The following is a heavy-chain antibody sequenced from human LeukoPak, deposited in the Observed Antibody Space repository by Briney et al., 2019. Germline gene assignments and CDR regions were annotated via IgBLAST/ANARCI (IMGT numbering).Heavy chain of an antibody. V-gene: IGHV4-39*07. Sequence: SETLSLTCTVSGGSISSNSYYWGWIRQPPGKGLQWIGSIYYSGSTNYNPSLKSRVTISVDTSRNQFSLKLNSVTAADTAVYYCARERQAFDYWGQGTLVTVSS. J-gene: IGHJ4*02. CDR2: IYYSGST. CDR3: ARERQAFDY. CDR1: GGSISSNSYY.